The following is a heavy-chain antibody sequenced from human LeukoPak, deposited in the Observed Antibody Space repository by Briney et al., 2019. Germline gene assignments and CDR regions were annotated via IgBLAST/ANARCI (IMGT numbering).Heavy chain of an antibody. CDR1: GYTSTGYY. D-gene: IGHD3-10*01. J-gene: IGHJ5*02. Sequence: WASVKVSCKASGYTSTGYYMHWVRQAPGQGLEWMGWINPNSGGTNYAQKFQGRVTMTRDTSISTAYMELSRLRSDDTAVYYCARTAYYYGSGRSIFDPWGQGTLVTASS. V-gene: IGHV1-2*02. CDR2: INPNSGGT. CDR3: ARTAYYYGSGRSIFDP.